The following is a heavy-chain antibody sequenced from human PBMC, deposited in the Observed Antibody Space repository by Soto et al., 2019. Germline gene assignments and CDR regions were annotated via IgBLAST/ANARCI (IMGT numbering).Heavy chain of an antibody. V-gene: IGHV1-3*04. D-gene: IGHD3-9*01. Sequence: QVQRVQSGADVQKPGASVKVSCKASGYTFTSYAIHWVRQAPGQRLEWMGWINTANGNTKYSQNFQGRVTITRDTSASTDYMELSSLRSEDTAVYYCASEGSPGYSYFDYWGQGTLVTVSS. CDR3: ASEGSPGYSYFDY. CDR1: GYTFTSYA. J-gene: IGHJ4*02. CDR2: INTANGNT.